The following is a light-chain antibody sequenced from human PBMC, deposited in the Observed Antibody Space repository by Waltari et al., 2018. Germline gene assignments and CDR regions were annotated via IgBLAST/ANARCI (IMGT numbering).Light chain of an antibody. Sequence: SSELTQDPAVSVALGQTVRFTFQGDSLRTSYASWYQVKPGQAPVLVIYGKDKRPSGIPDRISGYSSGTTSSLTITGAQAEDEADYYCSSRNGRANQVVFAGGTKVTVL. CDR2: GKD. CDR3: SSRNGRANQVV. J-gene: IGLJ3*02. CDR1: SLRTSY. V-gene: IGLV3-19*01.